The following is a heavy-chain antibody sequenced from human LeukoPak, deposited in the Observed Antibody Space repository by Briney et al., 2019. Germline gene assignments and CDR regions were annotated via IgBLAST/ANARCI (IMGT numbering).Heavy chain of an antibody. D-gene: IGHD3-10*01. CDR3: ARDIVSGSGSLDY. J-gene: IGHJ4*02. CDR1: RFSFSNYW. V-gene: IGHV3-74*01. CDR2: VKSYGNNP. Sequence: GGSLRLSCAASRFSFSNYWMHWVRQAPGKGLVCVSRVKSYGNNPSYADSVKGRFTIPRDNAENMLYLQMNTLGGEDTAVYYCARDIVSGSGSLDYWGQGTLVTVSS.